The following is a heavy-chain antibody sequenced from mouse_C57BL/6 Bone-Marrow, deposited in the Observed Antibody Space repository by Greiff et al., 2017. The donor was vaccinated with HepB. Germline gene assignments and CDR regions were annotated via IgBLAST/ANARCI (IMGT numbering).Heavy chain of an antibody. CDR2: IHPNSGST. CDR1: GYTFTSYW. J-gene: IGHJ4*01. V-gene: IGHV1-64*01. CDR3: ARSGGYYAMDY. Sequence: QVQLQQPGAELVKPGASVKLSCTASGYTFTSYWMHWVKQRPGQGLEWIGMIHPNSGSTNYKEKFKSKATLTVDKSSSAAYMQLSSLTSEDSAVYYCARSGGYYAMDYWGQGTSVTVSA. D-gene: IGHD3-1*01.